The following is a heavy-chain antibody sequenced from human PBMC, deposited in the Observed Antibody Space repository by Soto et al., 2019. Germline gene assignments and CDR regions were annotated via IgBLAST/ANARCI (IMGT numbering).Heavy chain of an antibody. CDR1: GYTLTELS. J-gene: IGHJ4*02. CDR2: FDPEDGET. V-gene: IGHV1-24*01. Sequence: ASVKVSCKVSGYTLTELSVHWVRQAPGKGLEWMGGFDPEDGETIYAQKFQGRVTMTEDTATDTADMELSSLRSEDTAVYYCATDPRGYCSSTSCRDYWGQGTLVTVST. D-gene: IGHD2-2*01. CDR3: ATDPRGYCSSTSCRDY.